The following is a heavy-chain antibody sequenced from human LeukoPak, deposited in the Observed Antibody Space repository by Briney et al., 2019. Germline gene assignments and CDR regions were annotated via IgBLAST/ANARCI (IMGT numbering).Heavy chain of an antibody. CDR3: ASDVERTNYFDY. J-gene: IGHJ4*02. D-gene: IGHD1-1*01. CDR2: ISGSGGST. CDR1: GFTFSSYA. V-gene: IGHV3-23*01. Sequence: SGGSLRLSCAASGFTFSSYAMSWVRQAPGKGLEWVSAISGSGGSTYYADSVKGRFTISRDNSKNTLYLQMNSLRAEDTAVYYCASDVERTNYFDYWGQGTLVTVSS.